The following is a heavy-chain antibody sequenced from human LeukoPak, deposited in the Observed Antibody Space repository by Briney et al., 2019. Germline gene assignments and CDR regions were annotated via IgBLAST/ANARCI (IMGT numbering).Heavy chain of an antibody. CDR2: IYPGDSDT. Sequence: GESLKISCKGSGYSFTSYWIGWVRQMPGKGLEWMGIIYPGDSDTRYSPSFQGQVTISADKSINTAYLQWSSLKASDTAMYCCARLNPYCGGDCPYYFDYWGQGTLVTVSS. CDR1: GYSFTSYW. V-gene: IGHV5-51*01. CDR3: ARLNPYCGGDCPYYFDY. D-gene: IGHD2-21*02. J-gene: IGHJ4*02.